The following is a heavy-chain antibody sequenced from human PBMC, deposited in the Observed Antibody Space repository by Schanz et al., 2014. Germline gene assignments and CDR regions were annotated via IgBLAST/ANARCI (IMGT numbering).Heavy chain of an antibody. CDR3: ARDRGMTTSDYYYGMDV. Sequence: QVQLQESGPRLVKPSQTLSLTCTVSGGSISSGAYSWSWIRQPPGKRPEWIGYIYSSGSTYYNPSLKSRVSMSIDTSKNQFSLKLSSVTAADTAVYYCARDRGMTTSDYYYGMDVWGQGTTVAVSS. CDR2: IYSSGST. J-gene: IGHJ6*02. V-gene: IGHV4-30-4*07. D-gene: IGHD4-17*01. CDR1: GGSISSGAYS.